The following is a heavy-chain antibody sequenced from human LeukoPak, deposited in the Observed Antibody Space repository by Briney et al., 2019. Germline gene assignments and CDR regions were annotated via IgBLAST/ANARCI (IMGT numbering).Heavy chain of an antibody. Sequence: ASVKVSCKASGYTFTSYGISSVRQAPGQGLEWMGWISAYNGNTNYAQKLQGRVTITTDTSTSTAYMELRSLRSDDTAVYYCALLAYYYYYYMDVWGKGTTVTVSS. CDR1: GYTFTSYG. J-gene: IGHJ6*03. D-gene: IGHD2-15*01. V-gene: IGHV1-18*01. CDR3: ALLAYYYYYYMDV. CDR2: ISAYNGNT.